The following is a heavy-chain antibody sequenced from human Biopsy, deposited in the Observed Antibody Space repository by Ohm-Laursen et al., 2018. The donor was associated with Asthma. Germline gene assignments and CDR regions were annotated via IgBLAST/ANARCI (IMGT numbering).Heavy chain of an antibody. J-gene: IGHJ4*02. CDR1: GGTFNTSV. Sequence: SSVKASCKSLGGTFNTSVIGWARQAPGQGLEWMGGINSVFGTTTYPQKFQDRVTITADDSTSTVYMELSSLRSEDTAVYYCARKAGSCISRTCYSLDFWGQGTLVTVSS. CDR2: INSVFGTT. CDR3: ARKAGSCISRTCYSLDF. D-gene: IGHD2-2*01. V-gene: IGHV1-69*01.